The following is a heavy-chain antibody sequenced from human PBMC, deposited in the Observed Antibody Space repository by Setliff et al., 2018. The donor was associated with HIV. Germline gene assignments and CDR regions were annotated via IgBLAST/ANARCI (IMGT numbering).Heavy chain of an antibody. J-gene: IGHJ4*02. CDR1: GGSFNTFY. V-gene: IGHV4-4*07. CDR2: IYTSGST. CDR3: ARDVGGSEMATHFDY. Sequence: SETLSLTCAVSGGSFNTFYWSWIRQPAGEGLEWQPAGEGLEWLGRIYTSGSTNYNPSLKSRVTMSIDTSKNQFSLKLTSVTAADTAVYYCARDVGGSEMATHFDYWGPGTLVTVSS. D-gene: IGHD3-16*01.